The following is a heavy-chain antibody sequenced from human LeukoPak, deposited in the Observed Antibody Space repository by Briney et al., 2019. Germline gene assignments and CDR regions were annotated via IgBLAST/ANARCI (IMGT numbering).Heavy chain of an antibody. CDR3: AREGHGDYVVDY. J-gene: IGHJ4*02. D-gene: IGHD4-17*01. CDR2: INPSGGST. CDR1: GYTFTSYY. V-gene: IGHV1-46*01. Sequence: GASVKVSCKASGYTFTSYYMHWVRQAPGQGLEWMGIINPSGGSTSYAQKLQGRVTMTRDTSTSTVYMELSSLRSEDTAVYYCAREGHGDYVVDYWGQGTLVTVSS.